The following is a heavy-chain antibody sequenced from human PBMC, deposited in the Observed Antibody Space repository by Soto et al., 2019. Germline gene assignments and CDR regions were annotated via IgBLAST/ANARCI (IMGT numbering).Heavy chain of an antibody. CDR1: GGTFSSSG. CDR3: TRWPQPRYTADPYAADV. J-gene: IGHJ6*02. V-gene: IGHV1-69*11. CDR2: IVPSLDTT. Sequence: QVHLVQSGTEVKKPASSVKVSCKASGGTFSSSGFSWGRQAPGQGLEWMGMIVPSLDTTNYAQKFQARVTIAVYEVTSSAYMELRSLRPEDTAVYYCTRWPQPRYTADPYAADVWGQETRVIVSS. D-gene: IGHD3-16*02.